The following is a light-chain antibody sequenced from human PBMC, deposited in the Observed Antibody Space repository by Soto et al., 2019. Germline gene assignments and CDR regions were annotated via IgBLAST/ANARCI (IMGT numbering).Light chain of an antibody. Sequence: EIVVTQSPATLSVSPGERATLSCRTSQSVSSHVAWYQQKPGQAPRLLIHGASTRATAIPARFSGSGSGTEFTLTIISLQSEDSAVYYCHQYNSWPRGTFGPGTKVEIK. CDR3: HQYNSWPRGT. CDR1: QSVSSH. CDR2: GAS. V-gene: IGKV3-15*01. J-gene: IGKJ3*01.